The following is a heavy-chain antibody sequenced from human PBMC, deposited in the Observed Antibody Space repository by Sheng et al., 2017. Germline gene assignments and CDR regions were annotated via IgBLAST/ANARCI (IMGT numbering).Heavy chain of an antibody. CDR2: INHSGST. D-gene: IGHD3-16*02. V-gene: IGHV4-34*01. CDR3: ARGRRGSYRWFDY. CDR1: GGSFSGYY. J-gene: IGHJ4*02. Sequence: QVQLQQWGAGLLKPSETLSLTCAVYGGSFSGYYWSWIRQPPGKGLEWIGEINHSGSTNYNPSLKSRVTISVDTSKNQFSLKLSSVTAADTAVYYCARGRRGSYRWFDYWGQGTLVTVSS.